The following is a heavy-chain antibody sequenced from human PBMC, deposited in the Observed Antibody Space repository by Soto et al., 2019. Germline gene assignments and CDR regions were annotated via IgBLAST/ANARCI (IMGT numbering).Heavy chain of an antibody. D-gene: IGHD2-21*02. CDR2: IFSGGST. CDR1: GFTVSSNY. Sequence: EVQLVESGGGLVQPGGSLRLSCVASGFTVSSNYMSWVRQAPGKGLEWVAVIFSGGSTNYADAVKGRFIISRDNSKNTLYLQMNNLRAGDTAVYSCTTRVTAGYWGQGTLVTVSP. V-gene: IGHV3-66*01. CDR3: TTRVTAGY. J-gene: IGHJ4*02.